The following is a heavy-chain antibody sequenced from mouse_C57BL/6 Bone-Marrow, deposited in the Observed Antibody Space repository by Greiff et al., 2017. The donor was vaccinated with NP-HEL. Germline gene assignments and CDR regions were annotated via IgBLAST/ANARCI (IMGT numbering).Heavy chain of an antibody. D-gene: IGHD1-1*01. V-gene: IGHV5-12*01. CDR2: ISNGGGST. CDR1: GFTFSDYY. Sequence: EVQGVESGGGLVQPGGSLKLSCAASGFTFSDYYMYWVRQTPEKRLEWVAYISNGGGSTYYPDTVKGRFTISRDNAKNTLYLQMSRLKSEDTAMYYCARLGITTVVATGYFDVWGTGTTVTVSS. J-gene: IGHJ1*03. CDR3: ARLGITTVVATGYFDV.